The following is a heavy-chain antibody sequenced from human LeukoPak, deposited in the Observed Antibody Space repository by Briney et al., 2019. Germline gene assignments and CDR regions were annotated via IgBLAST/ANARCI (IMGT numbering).Heavy chain of an antibody. J-gene: IGHJ4*02. V-gene: IGHV4-39*01. CDR2: IYHTEST. D-gene: IGHD1-1*01. Sequence: SETLSLTCTVSGVSISGSTYFWAWIRQPPGKGLEWIGSIYHTESTSYNPSLKSRVTISVDTSKNQFSLKLNSVTAADTAVYYCARHGSGTTIDWGQGTLVTVSS. CDR3: ARHGSGTTID. CDR1: GVSISGSTYF.